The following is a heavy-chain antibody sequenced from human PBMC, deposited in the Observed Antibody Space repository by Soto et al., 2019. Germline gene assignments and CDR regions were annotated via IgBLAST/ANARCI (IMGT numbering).Heavy chain of an antibody. CDR3: ARARNYYDSSGYYYDDY. D-gene: IGHD3-22*01. J-gene: IGHJ4*02. CDR1: GGSISSGGYS. Sequence: PSETLSLTCAVSGGSISSGGYSWSWIRQPPGKGLEWIGYIYHSGSTYYNPSLKSRVTISVDRSKSQFSLKLSSVTAADTAVYYCARARNYYDSSGYYYDDYWGQGTLVTVSS. V-gene: IGHV4-30-2*01. CDR2: IYHSGST.